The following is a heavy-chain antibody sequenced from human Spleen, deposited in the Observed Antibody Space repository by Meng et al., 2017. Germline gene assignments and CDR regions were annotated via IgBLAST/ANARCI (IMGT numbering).Heavy chain of an antibody. J-gene: IGHJ2*01. D-gene: IGHD6-13*01. CDR1: GGSISSYY. CDR2: IYYSGST. CDR3: ARGGLAAAGTNWYFDL. V-gene: IGHV4-59*01. Sequence: SETLSLTCTVSGGSISSYYWSWIRQPPGKGLEWIGYIYYSGSTNYNPSLKSRVTISVDTSKNQFSLKLSSVTAADTAVYYCARGGLAAAGTNWYFDLWGRGTLVTVSS.